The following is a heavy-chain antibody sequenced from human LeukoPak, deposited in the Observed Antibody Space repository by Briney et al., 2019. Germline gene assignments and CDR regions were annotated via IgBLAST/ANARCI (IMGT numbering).Heavy chain of an antibody. J-gene: IGHJ6*01. CDR1: GFTFSSYW. Sequence: GGSLRLSCADSGFTFSSYWIHWVRQAPGKGLVWVSRINRDGSSTSYADSVKGRFTISRDNAKNTLYLQMNSLRAEDTAVYYCARDGDYYGMDVWGKGTTVTASS. V-gene: IGHV3-74*01. CDR3: ARDGDYYGMDV. CDR2: INRDGSST. D-gene: IGHD4-17*01.